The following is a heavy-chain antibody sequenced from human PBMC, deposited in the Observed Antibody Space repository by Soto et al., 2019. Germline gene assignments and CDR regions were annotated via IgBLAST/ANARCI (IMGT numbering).Heavy chain of an antibody. J-gene: IGHJ6*02. CDR3: ARSPFRTFGGLIDHYGLDV. CDR2: ISAYNGNT. CDR1: GYTFTSYG. Sequence: ASVKVSCKASGYTFTSYGINWVRQAPGQGLEWMAWISAYNGNTNYAQKFQDRVTVTTDTSTTTGHMELRNLRSDDTAVYYCARSPFRTFGGLIDHYGLDVWGQGNTVTVSS. V-gene: IGHV1-18*01. D-gene: IGHD3-16*02.